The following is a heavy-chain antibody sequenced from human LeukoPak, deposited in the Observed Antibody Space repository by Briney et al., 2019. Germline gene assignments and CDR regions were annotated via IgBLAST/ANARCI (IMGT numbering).Heavy chain of an antibody. Sequence: ASVNVSCKASGYSFTSYNINWVRQAPGRGLEWMGWISGYNGNTNYAQKLQGRVTMTTDTSTSTAYMELRSLRSDDTAVYYCARGTAGGPIWGQGTMVTVSS. V-gene: IGHV1-18*01. CDR3: ARGTAGGPI. CDR1: GYSFTSYN. CDR2: ISGYNGNT. J-gene: IGHJ3*02. D-gene: IGHD3-16*01.